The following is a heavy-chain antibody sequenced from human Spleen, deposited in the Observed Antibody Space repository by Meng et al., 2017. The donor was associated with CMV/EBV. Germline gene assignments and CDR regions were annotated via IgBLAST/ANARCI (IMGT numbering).Heavy chain of an antibody. J-gene: IGHJ5*02. V-gene: IGHV6-1*01. D-gene: IGHD2-2*01. Sequence: IRQSQSRGLEWLGRTYYRSKWYNDYAVSVKSRITINPDTSKNQFSLQLNSVTPEDTAVYYCARDTPRVPAADMEALYSGSRQYNWFDPWGQGTLVTVSS. CDR3: ARDTPRVPAADMEALYSGSRQYNWFDP. CDR2: TYYRSKWYN.